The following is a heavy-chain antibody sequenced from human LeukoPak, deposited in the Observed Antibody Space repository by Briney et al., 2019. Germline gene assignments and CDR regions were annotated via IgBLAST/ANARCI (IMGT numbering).Heavy chain of an antibody. CDR1: GFTFDDYG. V-gene: IGHV3-20*04. J-gene: IGHJ5*02. D-gene: IGHD4-23*01. CDR2: INWNGGST. CDR3: ARDATVVTPTWFDP. Sequence: PGGSLRLSCAASGFTFDDYGMSWVRQAQGKGLEWVSGINWNGGSTGYANSVKGRFTISRDNAKNSLYLQMNSLRAEDTALYYCARDATVVTPTWFDPWGQGTLVTVSS.